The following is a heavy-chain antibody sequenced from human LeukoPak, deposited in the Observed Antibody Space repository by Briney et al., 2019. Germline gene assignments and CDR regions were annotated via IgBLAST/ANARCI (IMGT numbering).Heavy chain of an antibody. J-gene: IGHJ6*03. Sequence: PSETLSLTCAVSGYSISSGYYWGWIRQPPGKGLEWIGSIYHSGSTNYNPSLKSRVTISVDTSKNQFYLKLSTVTAADTPVSVCARARSTNFGVVIYGRATGHDYYMDVWGKGTTVTVSS. CDR3: ARARSTNFGVVIYGRATGHDYYMDV. CDR2: IYHSGST. D-gene: IGHD3-3*01. V-gene: IGHV4-38-2*01. CDR1: GYSISSGYY.